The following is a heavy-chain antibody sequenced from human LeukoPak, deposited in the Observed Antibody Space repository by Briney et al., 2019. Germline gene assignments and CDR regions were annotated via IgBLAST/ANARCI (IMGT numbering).Heavy chain of an antibody. V-gene: IGHV1-2*02. J-gene: IGHJ5*02. Sequence: GASVKVSCKASGYTFTGYYMHWVRQAPGQGLEWMGWINPNSGGTNYAKKFQGRVTMTRDTSISTAYMELSRLRSDDTAVYYCAREAGAGYYDLFDPWGQGTLVTVSS. CDR2: INPNSGGT. CDR3: AREAGAGYYDLFDP. D-gene: IGHD3-3*01. CDR1: GYTFTGYY.